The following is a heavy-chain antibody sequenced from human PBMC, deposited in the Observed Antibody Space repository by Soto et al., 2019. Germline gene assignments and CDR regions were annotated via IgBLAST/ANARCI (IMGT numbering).Heavy chain of an antibody. CDR3: AREGGIAADGRFDY. D-gene: IGHD6-13*01. V-gene: IGHV4-31*03. Sequence: QVQLQESGPGLVKPSQTLSLTCTVSGGSISSGDYYWSWIRQVPGKGLEWIGYIYYSGSTYYNPSLKSRVAMSVDTSENQFSLKMRSVPAADTAIYSCAREGGIAADGRFDYWGQGTLVTVSS. CDR1: GGSISSGDYY. J-gene: IGHJ4*02. CDR2: IYYSGST.